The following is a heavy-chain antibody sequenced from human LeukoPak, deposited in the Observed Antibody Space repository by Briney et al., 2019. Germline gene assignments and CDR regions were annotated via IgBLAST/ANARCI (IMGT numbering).Heavy chain of an antibody. CDR1: GFTFSSYT. CDR3: AKDLNRVTIFGVVTSTQYYFDY. Sequence: GGSLRLSCVASGFTFSSYTMNWVRQAPGKGLEWVSAIIGSDGSTYYADSVKGRFTISRDNSKNTLYLQMNSLRAEDTAVYYCAKDLNRVTIFGVVTSTQYYFDYWGQGTLVTVSS. V-gene: IGHV3-23*01. J-gene: IGHJ4*02. CDR2: IIGSDGST. D-gene: IGHD3-3*01.